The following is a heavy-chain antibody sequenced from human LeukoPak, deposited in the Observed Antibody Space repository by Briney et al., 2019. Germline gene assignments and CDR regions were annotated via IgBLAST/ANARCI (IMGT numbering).Heavy chain of an antibody. D-gene: IGHD2-8*01. CDR1: GFTFSSYT. Sequence: GGSLRLSCAASGFTFSSYTMSWVRQAPGKGLEWVSAISGSGGSTYYADSVKGRFTISRDNAKNSLYLQMNSLRAEDTAVYYCARDSPPCTNGVCSPFIDYWGQGTLVTVSS. V-gene: IGHV3-23*01. CDR3: ARDSPPCTNGVCSPFIDY. CDR2: ISGSGGST. J-gene: IGHJ4*02.